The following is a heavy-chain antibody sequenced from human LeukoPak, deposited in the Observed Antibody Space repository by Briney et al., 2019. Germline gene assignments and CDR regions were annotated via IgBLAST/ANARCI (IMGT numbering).Heavy chain of an antibody. CDR1: GFTVSSNY. CDR3: ARGDSSGYYYFEY. J-gene: IGHJ4*02. D-gene: IGHD6-19*01. CDR2: IYSGGSI. Sequence: GGSLRLSCAASGFTVSSNYMSWVRQAPGKGLEWVSVIYSGGSIYYADSVKGRFTISRDNSKNTLYLQMNSLRAEDTAVYYCARGDSSGYYYFEYWGQGTLVTVSS. V-gene: IGHV3-53*01.